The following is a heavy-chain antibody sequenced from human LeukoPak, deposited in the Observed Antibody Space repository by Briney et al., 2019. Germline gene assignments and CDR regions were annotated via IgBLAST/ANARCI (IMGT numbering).Heavy chain of an antibody. D-gene: IGHD3-10*01. CDR1: GFTFSIYN. Sequence: GGSLRLSCAASGFTFSIYNMNWVRQAPGKGLEWVSHIYGHSAIIYYADSVKGRFTVSRDNAKNSLYLQMNSLRAEDTAVYYCARSPMIRGVITHFDSWGQGTLVTASS. V-gene: IGHV3-48*01. CDR3: ARSPMIRGVITHFDS. CDR2: IYGHSAII. J-gene: IGHJ5*01.